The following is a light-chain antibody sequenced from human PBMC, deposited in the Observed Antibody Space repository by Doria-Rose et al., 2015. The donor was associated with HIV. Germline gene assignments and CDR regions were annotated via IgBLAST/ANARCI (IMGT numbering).Light chain of an antibody. V-gene: IGKV3-20*01. J-gene: IGKJ1*01. CDR2: DGS. Sequence: TQSPGTLSSSPGERATLSCRASQSFSSTCLAWYQQQPGQAPSLLIYDGSTRATGIPDRFSASESVTDFTLTINRLEPEDCAPYYCRQYGTSWTFGQGTKVEI. CDR3: RQYGTSWT. CDR1: QSFSSTC.